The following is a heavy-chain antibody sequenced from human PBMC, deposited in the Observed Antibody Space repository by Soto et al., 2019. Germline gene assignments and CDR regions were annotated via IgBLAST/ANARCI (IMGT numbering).Heavy chain of an antibody. D-gene: IGHD3-3*01. CDR1: GFTVSSNY. Sequence: GGSLGLSLATSGFTVSSNYMSWVRQAPGKGLEWVSVIYSGGSTYYADSVKGRFTISRDNSKNTLYLQMNSLRAEDTAVYYCARDRTIFGVPWGQGTLVTVSS. CDR2: IYSGGST. J-gene: IGHJ5*02. V-gene: IGHV3-53*01. CDR3: ARDRTIFGVP.